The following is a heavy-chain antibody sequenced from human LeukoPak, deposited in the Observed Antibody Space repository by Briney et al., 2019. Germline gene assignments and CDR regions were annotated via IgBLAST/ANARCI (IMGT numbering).Heavy chain of an antibody. CDR3: ARGPIVGAIYFQH. CDR2: IYARGST. CDR1: GGSVSSGSDY. D-gene: IGHD1-26*01. Sequence: SQTLSLTCTVSGGSVSSGSDYWSWIRHPAGNGLEWIGRIYARGSTNYSPSLKRRVTISVDTSQNQFCLKLSSVTAADTAVYYCARGPIVGAIYFQHWGQGTLVTVSS. J-gene: IGHJ1*01. V-gene: IGHV4-61*02.